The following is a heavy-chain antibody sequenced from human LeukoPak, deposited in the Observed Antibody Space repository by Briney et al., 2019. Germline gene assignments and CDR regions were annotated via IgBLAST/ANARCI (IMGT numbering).Heavy chain of an antibody. J-gene: IGHJ4*02. V-gene: IGHV1-2*02. CDR3: ARGSRGVWGSHRYDY. CDR1: GYTFTGYY. CDR2: INPNSGGT. D-gene: IGHD3-16*02. Sequence: PLASVKVSCKASGYTFTGYYMHWVRQAPGQGLEWMGWINPNSGGTNYAQKFQGRVTMTRDTSISTAYMELSRLRSDDTAVYYCARGSRGVWGSHRYDYWGQGTLVTVSS.